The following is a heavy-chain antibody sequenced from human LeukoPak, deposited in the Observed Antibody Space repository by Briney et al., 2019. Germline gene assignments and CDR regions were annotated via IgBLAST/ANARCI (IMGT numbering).Heavy chain of an antibody. CDR2: VTGRGNYI. J-gene: IGHJ5*01. D-gene: IGHD1-26*01. V-gene: IGHV3-21*01. CDR3: AKEMEVGATGTWFDS. CDR1: VFTFGTFS. Sequence: GGSLRLSCATCVFTFGTFSMTCVREVPGRGLEGVSSVTGRGNYIQDADSVKGRFTISRDNARKLLYLQMNSLAAEDTAVYYCAKEMEVGATGTWFDSWGQGILVTVSS.